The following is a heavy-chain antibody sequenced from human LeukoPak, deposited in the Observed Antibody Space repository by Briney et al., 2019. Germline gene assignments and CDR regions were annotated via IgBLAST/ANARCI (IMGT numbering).Heavy chain of an antibody. CDR1: GLTFSSYW. J-gene: IGHJ4*02. CDR2: IKQDGSEK. D-gene: IGHD2-21*02. Sequence: GSLRLSCAASGLTFSSYWMSWVRQAPGKGLEWVANIKQDGSEKYYVDSVKGRFTISRDNAKNSLYLQMNSLGAEDTAVYYCARSRRTYCGGDCYPFDYWGQGTLVTVSS. CDR3: ARSRRTYCGGDCYPFDY. V-gene: IGHV3-7*01.